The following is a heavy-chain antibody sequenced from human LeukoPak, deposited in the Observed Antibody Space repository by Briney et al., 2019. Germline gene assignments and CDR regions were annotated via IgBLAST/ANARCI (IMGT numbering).Heavy chain of an antibody. V-gene: IGHV3-30-3*01. CDR2: ISYDGTNK. Sequence: GRSLRLSCAASGFTFTNYALHWVRQAPGKGLEWVAVISYDGTNKYYADSVKGRFTISRDNSKNTLSLQMNSLRAEDTALYYCTRGFVLGAAKNYFDYWGQGALVTVSS. CDR1: GFTFTNYA. D-gene: IGHD2-21*02. CDR3: TRGFVLGAAKNYFDY. J-gene: IGHJ4*02.